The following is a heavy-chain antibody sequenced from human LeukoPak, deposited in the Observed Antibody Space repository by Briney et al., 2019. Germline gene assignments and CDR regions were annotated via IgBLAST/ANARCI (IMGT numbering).Heavy chain of an antibody. V-gene: IGHV3-30*04. CDR1: GFTFSSYA. CDR3: ARVCGGDCYPDY. CDR2: ISYDGSNK. J-gene: IGHJ4*02. D-gene: IGHD2-21*02. Sequence: GGSLRLSCAASGFTFSSYAMHWVRQAPGKGLEWVAVISYDGSNKYYADSVKGRFTISRDNSKNTLYLQMNSLRAEDTAVYYCARVCGGDCYPDYWGQGTLVTVSS.